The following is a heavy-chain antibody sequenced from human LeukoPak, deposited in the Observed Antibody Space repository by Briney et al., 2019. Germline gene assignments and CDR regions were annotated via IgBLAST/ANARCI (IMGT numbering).Heavy chain of an antibody. CDR1: GFTFSSYA. CDR3: AKYAGAMIVVPYFDN. D-gene: IGHD3-22*01. V-gene: IGHV3-23*01. J-gene: IGHJ4*02. CDR2: ISGSGFTT. Sequence: PGGSLRLSCAASGFTFSSYAMTWVRQAPGKGLEWVSSISGSGFTTYHSDSMKGRFTISRDNSRNTLYLQMSSLRAEDTAVYYCAKYAGAMIVVPYFDNWGQGTLVTVSS.